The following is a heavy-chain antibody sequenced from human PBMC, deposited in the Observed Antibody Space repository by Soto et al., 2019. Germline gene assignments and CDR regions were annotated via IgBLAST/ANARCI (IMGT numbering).Heavy chain of an antibody. D-gene: IGHD3-3*01. Sequence: SETLSLTCTVSGGSISSYYWSWIRQPPGKGLEWIGYIYYSGSTNYNPSLKSRVTISVDTSKNQFSLKLSSVTAADTAVYYCARGPWEYDFWSGYSPLTYYYYGMDVWGQGTTVTVSS. V-gene: IGHV4-59*01. J-gene: IGHJ6*02. CDR1: GGSISSYY. CDR3: ARGPWEYDFWSGYSPLTYYYYGMDV. CDR2: IYYSGST.